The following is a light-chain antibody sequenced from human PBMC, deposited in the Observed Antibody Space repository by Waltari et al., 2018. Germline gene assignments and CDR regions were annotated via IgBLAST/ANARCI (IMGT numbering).Light chain of an antibody. CDR1: QSVLYSSNNKNY. Sequence: DIVMTQSPDSLAVSLDERAPITCNSSQSVLYSSNNKNYLAWYQQKSGQPRKLLIYWASTRESGVPDRCSGSGSGTDFTHTISSLQAEDVAVYYCQQYYSTPQTFGQGTKLEIK. CDR3: QQYYSTPQT. CDR2: WAS. V-gene: IGKV4-1*01. J-gene: IGKJ2*01.